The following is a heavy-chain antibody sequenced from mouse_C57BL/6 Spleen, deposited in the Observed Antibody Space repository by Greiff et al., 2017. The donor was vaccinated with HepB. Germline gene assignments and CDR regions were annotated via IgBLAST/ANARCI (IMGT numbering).Heavy chain of an antibody. CDR1: GYSITSGYY. V-gene: IGHV3-6*01. J-gene: IGHJ2*01. CDR2: ISYDGSN. Sequence: EVQRVESGPGLVKPSQSLSLTCSVTGYSITSGYYWNWIRQFPGNKLEWMGYISYDGSNNYNPSLKNRISITRDTSKNQFFLKLNSVTTEDTATYYCARKGDYGGGEYYFDYWGQGTTLTVSS. D-gene: IGHD2-4*01. CDR3: ARKGDYGGGEYYFDY.